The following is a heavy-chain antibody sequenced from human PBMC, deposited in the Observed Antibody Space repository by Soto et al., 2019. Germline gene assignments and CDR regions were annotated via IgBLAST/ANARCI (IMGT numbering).Heavy chain of an antibody. J-gene: IGHJ4*02. CDR3: ARDGGNICSGGSCYFQAPDY. CDR2: ISGSGRST. V-gene: IGHV3-23*01. Sequence: EVQLLESGGGSVQPGGSLRLSCSASGFTFSNYAMSWVRQAPGKGLEWVASISGSGRSTNYADSVKGRFTISRDNSKNTLAVQMSSVRAEDTAVYYWARDGGNICSGGSCYFQAPDYWGQGTLVTVSP. D-gene: IGHD2-15*01. CDR1: GFTFSNYA.